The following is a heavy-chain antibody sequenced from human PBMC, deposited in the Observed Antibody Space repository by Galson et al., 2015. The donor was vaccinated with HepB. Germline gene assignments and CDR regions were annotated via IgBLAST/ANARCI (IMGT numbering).Heavy chain of an antibody. V-gene: IGHV3-30*18. J-gene: IGHJ3*02. CDR2: ISYDGSNK. D-gene: IGHD6-19*01. CDR3: AKLSDVGGWYSSFYDAFDI. Sequence: SLRLSCAASGFTFSSYGMHWVRQAPGKGLEWVAVISYDGSNKYYADSVKGRFTISRDNSKNTLYLQMNSLRAEDTAVYYCAKLSDVGGWYSSFYDAFDIWGQGTMVTVSS. CDR1: GFTFSSYG.